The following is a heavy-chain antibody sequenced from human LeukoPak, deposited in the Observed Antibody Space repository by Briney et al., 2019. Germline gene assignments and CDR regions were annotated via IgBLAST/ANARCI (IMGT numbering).Heavy chain of an antibody. CDR1: GYTFTSFV. Sequence: ASVKVSCKASGYTFTSFVISWVRQAPGQGLEWMGWISAYNGKTNYPQKLQGRVTTTPDPHTRTPYIELRSLRPPDTALYYCVRHLGESQPLLWIFFDYWGQRTLITVPS. CDR2: ISAYNGKT. D-gene: IGHD2-2*01. V-gene: IGHV1-18*01. J-gene: IGHJ4*02. CDR3: VRHLGESQPLLWIFFDY.